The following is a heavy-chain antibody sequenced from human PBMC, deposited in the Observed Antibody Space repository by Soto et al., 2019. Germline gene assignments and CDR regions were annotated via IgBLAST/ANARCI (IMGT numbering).Heavy chain of an antibody. CDR3: AKDRSQLRYFYRPRDY. J-gene: IGHJ4*02. CDR2: ISGSGGST. V-gene: IGHV3-23*01. D-gene: IGHD3-9*01. Sequence: EVQLLESGGGLVQPGGSLRLSCAASGFTFSSYAMSWVRQAPGKGLEWVSAISGSGGSTYYADSVKGRFTISRDNSKNTLDLQMNSLRAEDTAVYYCAKDRSQLRYFYRPRDYWGQGTLVTVSS. CDR1: GFTFSSYA.